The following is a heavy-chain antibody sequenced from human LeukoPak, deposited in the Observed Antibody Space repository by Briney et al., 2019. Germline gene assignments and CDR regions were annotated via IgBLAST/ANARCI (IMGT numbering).Heavy chain of an antibody. Sequence: ASVKVSCKASGYSFTGYYMHWVRQAPGQGLEWMGWINPNTGGTNYAQKFQGRVTMTRDTSITTAYMELTWLGSDDTAVYYCTRDRGRGYNYDSGDFDFWGQGTLVTVSS. V-gene: IGHV1-2*02. CDR3: TRDRGRGYNYDSGDFDF. D-gene: IGHD3-22*01. CDR2: INPNTGGT. J-gene: IGHJ4*02. CDR1: GYSFTGYY.